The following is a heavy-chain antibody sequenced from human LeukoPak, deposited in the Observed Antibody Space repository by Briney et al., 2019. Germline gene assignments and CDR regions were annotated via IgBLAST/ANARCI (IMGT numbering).Heavy chain of an antibody. D-gene: IGHD6-13*01. V-gene: IGHV1-2*02. CDR3: ARDLFAAAGIFDY. Sequence: ASVKVSCKASGYTFTGYYMHGVRQAPGQGLEWMGWINPNSGGTNYAQKFQGRVTMTRDTSISTAYMELSRLRSDDTAVYYCARDLFAAAGIFDYWGQGTLVTVSS. CDR2: INPNSGGT. CDR1: GYTFTGYY. J-gene: IGHJ4*02.